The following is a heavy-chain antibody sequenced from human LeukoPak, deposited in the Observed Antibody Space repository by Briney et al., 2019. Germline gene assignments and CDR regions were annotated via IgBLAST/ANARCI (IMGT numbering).Heavy chain of an antibody. D-gene: IGHD6-19*01. CDR1: GGSISSSRYF. J-gene: IGHJ4*02. CDR2: IYYSGST. Sequence: SETLSLTCTVSGGSISSSRYFWGWIRQPPGKGLEWIGSIYYSGSTFYNPSLKSRVAISVDTSKNQFSLKLSSVTAADTAVYYCARLDRLGYSSGWTFDYWGQGTLVTVSS. CDR3: ARLDRLGYSSGWTFDY. V-gene: IGHV4-39*01.